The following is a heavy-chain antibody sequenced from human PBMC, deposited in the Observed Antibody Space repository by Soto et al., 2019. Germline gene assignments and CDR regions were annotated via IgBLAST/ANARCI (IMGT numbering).Heavy chain of an antibody. CDR3: TGQIASGH. J-gene: IGHJ4*02. V-gene: IGHV3-30*03. D-gene: IGHD2-8*02. Sequence: QVQLVESGGGVVQPGRSQRLSCAASGFTFSNSGMHWVRQAPGKGLEWVAVISSDGNTQFYADSVKGRFSISRDSSKNTLYLDMNSLRADDAAVYYCTGQIASGHWGQGTLVTVSS. CDR2: ISSDGNTQ. CDR1: GFTFSNSG.